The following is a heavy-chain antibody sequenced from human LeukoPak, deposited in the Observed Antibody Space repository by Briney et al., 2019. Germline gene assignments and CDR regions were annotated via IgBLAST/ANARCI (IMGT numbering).Heavy chain of an antibody. CDR3: ARVAIKYYDFWSGYLPWYFDY. J-gene: IGHJ4*02. CDR1: GFTFSSYS. CDR2: ISSSSSYI. V-gene: IGHV3-21*01. D-gene: IGHD3-3*01. Sequence: GSLRLSCAASGFTFSSYSMNWVRQAPGKGLEWVSSISSSSSYIYYADSVKGRFTISRDNAKNSLYLQMNSLRAEDTAVYYCARVAIKYYDFWSGYLPWYFDYWGQGTLVTVSS.